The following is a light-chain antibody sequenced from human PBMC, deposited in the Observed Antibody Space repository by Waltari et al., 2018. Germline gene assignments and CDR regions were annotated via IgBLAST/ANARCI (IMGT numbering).Light chain of an antibody. Sequence: QSALTQPASVSGSPGQSITIFCIGTSSDVEYYNLVSWYQQHPGKAPKVIIYEVTKRPSGVSNRFSGSKSGNTASLTISGLQAEDEAEYFCCSFAGSVTFVVFGGGTKVTVL. CDR3: CSFAGSVTFVV. CDR1: SSDVEYYNL. V-gene: IGLV2-23*02. J-gene: IGLJ2*01. CDR2: EVT.